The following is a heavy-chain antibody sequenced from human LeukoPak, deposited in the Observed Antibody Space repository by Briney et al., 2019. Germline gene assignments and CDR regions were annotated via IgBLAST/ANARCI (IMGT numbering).Heavy chain of an antibody. J-gene: IGHJ3*02. V-gene: IGHV3-23*01. Sequence: GGSLRLSCAASGFTVSSNYMSWVRQAPGKGLEWVSAISGSGGSTYYADSVKGRFTISRDNSKNTLYLQMNSLRAEDTAVYYCANGPSSYAVGAFDIWGQGTMVTVSS. D-gene: IGHD6-19*01. CDR1: GFTVSSNY. CDR2: ISGSGGST. CDR3: ANGPSSYAVGAFDI.